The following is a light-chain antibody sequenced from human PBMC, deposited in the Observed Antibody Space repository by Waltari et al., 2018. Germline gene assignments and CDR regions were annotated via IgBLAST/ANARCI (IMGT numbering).Light chain of an antibody. CDR3: QQRSKSFT. J-gene: IGKJ3*01. Sequence: EIVLKQSPATLSLSPGDRATLSCRASQSISSYLAWYQQKPGQAPRLLIYDASTRATGIPARFSGSGSVTDFTLTISSLEHEDFAIYYCQQRSKSFTFGPGTKVDMK. V-gene: IGKV3-11*01. CDR2: DAS. CDR1: QSISSY.